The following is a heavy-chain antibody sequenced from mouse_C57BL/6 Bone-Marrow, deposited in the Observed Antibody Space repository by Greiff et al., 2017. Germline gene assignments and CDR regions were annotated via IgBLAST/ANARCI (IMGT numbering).Heavy chain of an antibody. V-gene: IGHV1-15*01. D-gene: IGHD1-1*01. CDR2: IDPETGGT. CDR1: GYTFTDYE. J-gene: IGHJ4*01. Sequence: QVQLQQPGAELVRPGASVTLSCKASGYTFTDYEMHWVKQTPVHGLEWIGAIDPETGGTAYNQKFKGKAILTADKSSSTAYMALRSLTSEDSADYYCTRSPMKYYDRHMDDWGQGTSVTVSS. CDR3: TRSPMKYYDRHMDD.